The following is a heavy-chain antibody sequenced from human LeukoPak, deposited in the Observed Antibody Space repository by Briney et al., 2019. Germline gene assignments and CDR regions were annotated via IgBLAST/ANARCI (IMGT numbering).Heavy chain of an antibody. CDR2: ISGYNGNT. J-gene: IGHJ6*04. D-gene: IGHD6-19*01. Sequence: GASVKVSCKASGYTFTSYGISWVRQAPGQGLEWMGWISGYNGNTNYAQKLRGRITMTTDTSTSTAYMELRSLRSDDTAVYYCARDRAVAGYYYYYYGMDVWGKGTTVTVSS. CDR1: GYTFTSYG. CDR3: ARDRAVAGYYYYYYGMDV. V-gene: IGHV1-18*04.